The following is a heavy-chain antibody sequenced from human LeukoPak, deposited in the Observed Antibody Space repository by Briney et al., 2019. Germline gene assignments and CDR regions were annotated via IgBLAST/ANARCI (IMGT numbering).Heavy chain of an antibody. CDR1: GDTFTSHY. D-gene: IGHD3-10*01. Sequence: VASVKVSCEASGDTFTSHYMHCVRQAPGQGLEWMGIINPSGGSTSYAQTFQGRVTMTRDTSTSTVYMELSSLRSEDTGVYYCARSLWFGELLRALLGYWGQGTLVTVSS. V-gene: IGHV1-46*01. CDR2: INPSGGST. J-gene: IGHJ4*02. CDR3: ARSLWFGELLRALLGY.